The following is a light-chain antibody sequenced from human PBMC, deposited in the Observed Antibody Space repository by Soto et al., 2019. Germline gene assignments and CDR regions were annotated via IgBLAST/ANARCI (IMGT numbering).Light chain of an antibody. J-gene: IGLJ3*02. V-gene: IGLV2-23*02. Sequence: QYALTQPASVSGSPGQSIIISCTGTSSDVGSYNFVSWYQQHPGKAPKLMIYEVSQRPSGVSNRFSGSKSGNTASLTISGLQPEDEADYYCCSYAGNSGVFGGGTKVTVL. CDR1: SSDVGSYNF. CDR2: EVS. CDR3: CSYAGNSGV.